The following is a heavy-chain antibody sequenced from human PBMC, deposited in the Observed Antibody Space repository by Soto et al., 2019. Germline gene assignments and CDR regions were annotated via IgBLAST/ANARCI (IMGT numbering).Heavy chain of an antibody. CDR3: AREATYYYDSSGYYYRFDY. J-gene: IGHJ4*02. Sequence: SVKVSFKASGGTFISYAISWVRQAPGQGLEWMGGIIPIFGTANYAQKFQGRVTITADESTSTAYMELSSLRSEDTAVYYCAREATYYYDSSGYYYRFDYWGQGTLVTVSS. CDR1: GGTFISYA. CDR2: IIPIFGTA. V-gene: IGHV1-69*13. D-gene: IGHD3-22*01.